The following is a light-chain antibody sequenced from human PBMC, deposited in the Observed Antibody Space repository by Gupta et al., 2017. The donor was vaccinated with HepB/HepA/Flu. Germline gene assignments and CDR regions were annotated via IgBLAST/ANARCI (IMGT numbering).Light chain of an antibody. J-gene: IGLJ2*01. Sequence: QSVLTQPTSTSGNRGQKVTIACFGSSSNVGSRTVNWYQHLPGRSPKLFIYNNDQRPSGVSDRFSGSKSGTSASLAINGLQPDDEADYYCSTWDDSLNGVVFGGGTKLTVL. CDR1: SSNVGSRT. CDR3: STWDDSLNGVV. CDR2: NND. V-gene: IGLV1-44*01.